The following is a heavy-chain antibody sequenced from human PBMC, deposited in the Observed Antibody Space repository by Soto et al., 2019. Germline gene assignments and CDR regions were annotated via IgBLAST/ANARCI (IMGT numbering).Heavy chain of an antibody. J-gene: IGHJ4*02. CDR3: AGVPRGFGGGYDYFFDY. V-gene: IGHV4-34*01. Sequence: TSETLSLTCAVYGGSFSGYYWSWIRQPPGKGLEWIGEINHSGSTNYNPSLKSRVTISVDTSKNQFSLKLSSVTAADTAVYYCAGVPRGFGGGYDYFFDYGGKEPLVTVSS. CDR2: INHSGST. CDR1: GGSFSGYY. D-gene: IGHD5-12*01.